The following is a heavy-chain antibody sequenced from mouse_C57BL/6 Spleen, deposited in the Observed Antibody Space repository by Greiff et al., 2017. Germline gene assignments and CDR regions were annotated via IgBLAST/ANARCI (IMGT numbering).Heavy chain of an antibody. J-gene: IGHJ4*01. CDR1: GYTFTSYG. Sequence: VQGVESGAELARPGASVKLSCKASGYTFTSYGISWVKQRTGQGLEWIGEIYPRSGNTYYNEKFKGKATLTADKSSSTAYMELLSLTSEDSAVYFCARDRDFTDWGQGTSVTVSS. D-gene: IGHD1-1*01. CDR2: IYPRSGNT. V-gene: IGHV1-81*01. CDR3: ARDRDFTD.